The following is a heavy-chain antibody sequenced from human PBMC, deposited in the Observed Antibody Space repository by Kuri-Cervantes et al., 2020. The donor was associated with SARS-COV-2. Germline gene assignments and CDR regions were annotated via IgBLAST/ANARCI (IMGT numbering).Heavy chain of an antibody. CDR3: ARQGTGYYGSGSYYYYYYGMDV. V-gene: IGHV4-39*01. J-gene: IGHJ6*02. D-gene: IGHD3-10*01. CDR1: GGSISSSSYY. CDR2: IYYSGST. Sequence: SETLSLTCTVSGGSISSSSYYWGWIRQPPGKGLEWIGSIYYSGSTYYNLSLKSRVTISVDTSKNQFSLKLSSVTAADTAVYYCARQGTGYYGSGSYYYYYYGMDVWGQGTTVTVSS.